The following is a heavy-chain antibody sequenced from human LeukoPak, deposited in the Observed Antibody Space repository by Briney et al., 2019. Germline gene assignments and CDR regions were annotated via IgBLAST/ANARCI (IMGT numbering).Heavy chain of an antibody. Sequence: TSETLSLTCTVSGDSISSGNYYWGWIRQPPGKGLEWIGSIYHSGSTYYNPSLKSRVTISVDTSKNQFSLKLSSVTAADTAVYYCAREGGQLGMNWFDPWGQGTLVTVSS. D-gene: IGHD6-6*01. CDR2: IYHSGST. V-gene: IGHV4-38-2*02. CDR1: GDSISSGNYY. J-gene: IGHJ5*02. CDR3: AREGGQLGMNWFDP.